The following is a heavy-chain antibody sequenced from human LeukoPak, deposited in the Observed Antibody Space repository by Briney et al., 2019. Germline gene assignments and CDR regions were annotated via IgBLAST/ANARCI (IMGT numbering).Heavy chain of an antibody. CDR2: ISGSGTST. D-gene: IGHD4-17*01. J-gene: IGHJ4*02. CDR3: AEDNDYGDYLADY. V-gene: IGHV3-23*01. Sequence: GGSLRLSCTASGFTFSSYAMSWVRQGPGKGLEWVSAISGSGTSTYYADSMRGRFTISRDNSKNTLYLQMNSLRAEDTAVYYCAEDNDYGDYLADYWGQGTLVTVSS. CDR1: GFTFSSYA.